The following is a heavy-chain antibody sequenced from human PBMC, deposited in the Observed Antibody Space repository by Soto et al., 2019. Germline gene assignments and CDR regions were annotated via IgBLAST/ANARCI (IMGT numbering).Heavy chain of an antibody. Sequence: QVQLVQSGAEVKKPGSSVKVSCKASGGTFSSYAISWVRQAPGQGLEWMGGIIPIFGTANYAQKFQGRVTITADESTSTAYMELSSLRSEDTAVHYCAGAYPSGYGYYYGMDFWGQGTTVTVSS. J-gene: IGHJ6*02. V-gene: IGHV1-69*01. CDR2: IIPIFGTA. CDR3: AGAYPSGYGYYYGMDF. D-gene: IGHD3-22*01. CDR1: GGTFSSYA.